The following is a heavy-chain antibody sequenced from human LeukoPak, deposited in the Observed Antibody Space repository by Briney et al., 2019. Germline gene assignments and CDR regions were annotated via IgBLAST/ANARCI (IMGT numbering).Heavy chain of an antibody. Sequence: GGSLRLSCAASGFTFSSYAMSWVRQAPGKGLEWVSAISGNGGSTYYADSVKGRFTISRDNSKNTLYLQMNSLRAEDTAVYYCAKALDCTNGVCSFDYWGQGTLVTVSS. V-gene: IGHV3-23*01. CDR2: ISGNGGST. J-gene: IGHJ4*02. CDR1: GFTFSSYA. CDR3: AKALDCTNGVCSFDY. D-gene: IGHD2-8*01.